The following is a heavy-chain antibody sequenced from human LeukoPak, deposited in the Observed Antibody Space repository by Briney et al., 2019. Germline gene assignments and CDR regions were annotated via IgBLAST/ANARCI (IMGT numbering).Heavy chain of an antibody. CDR2: SHYSGDT. J-gene: IGHJ6*03. CDR1: GVSIYSHD. V-gene: IGHV4-59*11. D-gene: IGHD6-6*01. Sequence: SETLSLTCTVSGVSIYSHDWSWVRQSPGKGLEWLGYSHYSGDTRYNPSLKNRVTISLDTSKNQFSLRLSSVTAADTAVYFCAKGEYSRTSYYHYYMDVWGKGTTVTVSS. CDR3: AKGEYSRTSYYHYYMDV.